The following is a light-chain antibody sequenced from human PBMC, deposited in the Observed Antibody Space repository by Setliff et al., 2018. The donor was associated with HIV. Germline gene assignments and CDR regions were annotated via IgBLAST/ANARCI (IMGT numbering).Light chain of an antibody. CDR3: TSFAGRLHV. J-gene: IGLJ1*01. V-gene: IGLV2-14*03. CDR2: DVS. Sequence: QSALTQPASVSGSPGQSITISCSGTSSDVGGYNYVSWYQQHPGKAPKLMIYDVSNRPSGVSNRFSGSKSGNTASLTISGLQAEDEADYYCTSFAGRLHVFGTGTKVTV. CDR1: SSDVGGYNY.